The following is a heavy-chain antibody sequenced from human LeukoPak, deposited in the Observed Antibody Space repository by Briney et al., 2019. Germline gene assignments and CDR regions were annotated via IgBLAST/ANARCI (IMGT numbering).Heavy chain of an antibody. CDR3: ATRIMTASRFFDF. CDR1: GDSISNSNW. D-gene: IGHD5-18*01. Sequence: SGTLSLTCTVSGDSISNSNWWSWVRPSPGKGLEWIGEIFHTGNTNYHPSLESRISMSLDKSKNQFSLNLSSVTAADTAVYYCATRIMTASRFFDFWGRGTLVTVSA. J-gene: IGHJ4*02. V-gene: IGHV4-4*02. CDR2: IFHTGNT.